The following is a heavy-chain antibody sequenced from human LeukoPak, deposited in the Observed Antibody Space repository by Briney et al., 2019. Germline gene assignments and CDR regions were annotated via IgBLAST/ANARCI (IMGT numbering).Heavy chain of an antibody. CDR1: GGSFSGYY. CDR3: ARLCESFTIYGVVSDYYMDV. Sequence: SETLSLTCAVYGGSFSGYYWSWIRQPPGKGLEWIGEINHSGSTNYNPSLKSRVTISVDTSKNQFSLKLSSVTAADTAVYYCARLCESFTIYGVVSDYYMDVWGKGTTVTVSS. CDR2: INHSGST. J-gene: IGHJ6*03. D-gene: IGHD3-3*01. V-gene: IGHV4-34*01.